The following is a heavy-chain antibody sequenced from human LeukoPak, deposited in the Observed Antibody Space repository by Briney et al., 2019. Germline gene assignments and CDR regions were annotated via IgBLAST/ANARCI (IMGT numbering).Heavy chain of an antibody. CDR2: IYYSGST. Sequence: PSETLSLTCTVSGGSVSSGSYYWSWIRQPPGKGPEWIGYIYYSGSTNYNPSLKSRVTISVDTSKNQFSLKLSSVTAADTAVYYCARVGSHDAFDIWGQGTTVTVSS. CDR1: GGSVSSGSYY. V-gene: IGHV4-61*01. CDR3: ARVGSHDAFDI. D-gene: IGHD3-16*01. J-gene: IGHJ3*02.